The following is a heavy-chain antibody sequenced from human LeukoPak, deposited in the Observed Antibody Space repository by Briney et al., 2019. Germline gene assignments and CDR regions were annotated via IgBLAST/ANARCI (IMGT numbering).Heavy chain of an antibody. D-gene: IGHD3-22*01. CDR2: IWYDGSNK. Sequence: GGSLRLSCAASGFTFSSYGTHWVRQAPGKGLEWVAVIWYDGSNKYYADSVKGRFTISRDNSKNTLYLQMNSLRAEDTAVYYCARPANYYDSSGLDIWGQGTMVTVSS. CDR3: ARPANYYDSSGLDI. CDR1: GFTFSSYG. J-gene: IGHJ3*02. V-gene: IGHV3-33*01.